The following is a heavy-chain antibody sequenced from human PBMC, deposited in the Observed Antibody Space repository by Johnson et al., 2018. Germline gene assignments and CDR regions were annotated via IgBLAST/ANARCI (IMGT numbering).Heavy chain of an antibody. J-gene: IGHJ6*02. CDR3: ARGLPPYYYKYGMAV. CDR2: MNSNSGNT. V-gene: IGHV1-8*01. CDR1: GYIFTSYD. Sequence: QVQLVQFGAEVKKPGASVTVSCKASGYIFTSYDINWVRQATGHGLEWMGRMNSNSGNTGYAQMFQGRVTMTRNTSISTAYMELSSLRSEDTAVYYCARGLPPYYYKYGMAVWGQGTTVTVSS.